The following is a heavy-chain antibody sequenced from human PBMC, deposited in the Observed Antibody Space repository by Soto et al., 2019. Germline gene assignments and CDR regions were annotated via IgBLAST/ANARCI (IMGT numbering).Heavy chain of an antibody. D-gene: IGHD7-27*01. CDR3: ARATMGTLDY. CDR2: INTDGTTT. V-gene: IGHV3-74*01. CDR1: GFTFSSYW. J-gene: IGHJ4*02. Sequence: PGGSLRLSCAVSGFTFSSYWMYWVRQTSGKGLVWASRINTDGTTTNYAESVKGRFTISRDNAKNILYLQMNSLRAEDTAVYYCARATMGTLDYWGQGILVTVSS.